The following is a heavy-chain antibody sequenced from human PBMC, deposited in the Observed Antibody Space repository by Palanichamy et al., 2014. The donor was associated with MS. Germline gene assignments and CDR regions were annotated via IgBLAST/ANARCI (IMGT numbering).Heavy chain of an antibody. CDR1: GFSLRTNRVG. Sequence: QXTLKESGPTLVKPTQTLTLTCTFSGFSLRTNRVGVGWIRQPPGKALEWLALIYWDDDKRYSPSLKSRLTITKDTSKNQVVLTMTNMDPVDTATYYCTHSATLPPRFDYWGQGTLVTVSS. CDR2: IYWDDDK. V-gene: IGHV2-5*02. J-gene: IGHJ4*02. D-gene: IGHD2-15*01. CDR3: THSATLPPRFDY.